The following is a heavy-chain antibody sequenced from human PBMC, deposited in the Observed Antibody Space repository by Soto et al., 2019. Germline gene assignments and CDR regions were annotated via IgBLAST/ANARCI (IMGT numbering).Heavy chain of an antibody. Sequence: QVQLQESGPGLVQPSQTLSLTCTVSGGSISSGDYYWTWIRQPPGKGLEWIGYIYHSGNTYYSASLKSRLTISVDKSKNLFSLKLSSVTAADTAVCFCARFDQFVAFDIWGRGTGFTVSS. V-gene: IGHV4-31*03. D-gene: IGHD6-6*01. CDR3: ARFDQFVAFDI. CDR2: IYHSGNT. CDR1: GGSISSGDYY. J-gene: IGHJ3*02.